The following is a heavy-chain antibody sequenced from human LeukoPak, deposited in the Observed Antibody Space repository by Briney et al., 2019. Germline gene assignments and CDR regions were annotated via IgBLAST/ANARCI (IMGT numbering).Heavy chain of an antibody. CDR1: GFTFSNAW. CDR2: IKSKTDGGTT. J-gene: IGHJ3*02. Sequence: GGSLRLSCAASGFTFSNAWMSWVRQAPGKGLEWVGRIKSKTDGGTTDYAAPVKGRFTISRDDSKNTLYLQMNSLKTEDTAVYYCTTAGRSALEAFDIWGQGTMVTVSS. CDR3: TTAGRSALEAFDI. D-gene: IGHD5-18*01. V-gene: IGHV3-15*01.